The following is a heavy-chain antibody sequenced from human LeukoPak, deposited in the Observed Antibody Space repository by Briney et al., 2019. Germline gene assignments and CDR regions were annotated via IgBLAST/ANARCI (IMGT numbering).Heavy chain of an antibody. CDR3: AREGYDFWSGYPRYYFDY. CDR1: GFTFSSYS. D-gene: IGHD3-3*01. CDR2: ISSSSSYI. J-gene: IGHJ4*02. V-gene: IGHV3-21*01. Sequence: GGSLRLSCAASGFTFSSYSMNWVRQAPGKGLEWVSSISSSSSYIYYADSVKGRFTISRDNAKNSLYLQMNSLRAEDTAVYYCAREGYDFWSGYPRYYFDYWGQGTLVTVSS.